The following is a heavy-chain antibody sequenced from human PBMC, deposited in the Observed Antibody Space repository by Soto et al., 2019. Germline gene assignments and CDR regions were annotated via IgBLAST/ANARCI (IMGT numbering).Heavy chain of an antibody. Sequence: QVQLVQSGAEVKKPGSSVKVSCKASGGTFSSYAISWVRQAPGHGLEWMGGIIPIFGTANYAQKFQGRVTITADESTSTAYMELSSLRSEDTAVYYCARAIFHYDDGGNLRFWIYYYYGMDVWGKGTTVTVSS. D-gene: IGHD4-17*01. CDR1: GGTFSSYA. CDR2: IIPIFGTA. CDR3: ARAIFHYDDGGNLRFWIYYYYGMDV. J-gene: IGHJ6*04. V-gene: IGHV1-69*01.